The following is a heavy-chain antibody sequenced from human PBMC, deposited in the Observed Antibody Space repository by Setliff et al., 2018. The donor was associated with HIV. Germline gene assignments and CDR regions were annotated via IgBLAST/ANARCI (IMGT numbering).Heavy chain of an antibody. CDR2: IYASGRT. J-gene: IGHJ6*03. CDR3: AREIQFSATTYYYYYMDD. Sequence: LSLTCTVSGGSISSYYWSWIRQPVGKGLEWIGRIYASGRTNYNPSLKSRVTLSVDTSKNQFSLKVTSVTAADTAVYYCAREIQFSATTYYYYYMDDWGRGTTVTVSS. V-gene: IGHV4-4*07. D-gene: IGHD5-18*01. CDR1: GGSISSYY.